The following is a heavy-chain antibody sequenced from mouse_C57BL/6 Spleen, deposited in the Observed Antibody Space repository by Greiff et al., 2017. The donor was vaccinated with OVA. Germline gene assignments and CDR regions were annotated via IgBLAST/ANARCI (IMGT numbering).Heavy chain of an antibody. D-gene: IGHD3-1*01. CDR3: ARGTGPSYAMDY. CDR2: IWSGGST. Sequence: QVQLQQSGPGLVQPSQSLSITCTVSGFSLTSYGVHWVRQSPGKGLEWLGVIWSGGSTDYNAAFISRLSISKDNSKSQVFFKMNSLQADDTAIYYCARGTGPSYAMDYWGQGTSVTVSS. V-gene: IGHV2-2*01. J-gene: IGHJ4*01. CDR1: GFSLTSYG.